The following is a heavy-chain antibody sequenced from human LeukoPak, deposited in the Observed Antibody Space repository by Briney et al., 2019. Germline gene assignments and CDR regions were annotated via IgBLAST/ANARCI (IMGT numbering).Heavy chain of an antibody. CDR1: GGSISSGDYS. Sequence: PSETLSLTCTVSGGSISSGDYSWSWIRQPPGKGLEWIGYIYYSGSTYYNPSLKSRVTISVDTSKNQFSLKLSSVTAADTAVYYCARGPYNSGYYAFDYWGQGILVTVSS. V-gene: IGHV4-30-4*01. CDR2: IYYSGST. J-gene: IGHJ4*02. CDR3: ARGPYNSGYYAFDY. D-gene: IGHD5-12*01.